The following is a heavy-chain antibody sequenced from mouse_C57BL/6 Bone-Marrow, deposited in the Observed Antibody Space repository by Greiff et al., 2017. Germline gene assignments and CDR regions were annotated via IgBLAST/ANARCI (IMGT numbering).Heavy chain of an antibody. V-gene: IGHV5-4*01. CDR3: ARDWDDYGSSYEYFGY. J-gene: IGHJ2*01. CDR2: ISAGGSYT. Sequence: EVKLVESGGGLVKPGGSLKLSCAASGFTFSSYAMSWVRQTPEERLEWVATISAGGSYTYYPDNVKGRFTISRDNAKNNRYLQMSHLKSEDTAMDYCARDWDDYGSSYEYFGYWGQGTTLTGSS. D-gene: IGHD1-1*01. CDR1: GFTFSSYA.